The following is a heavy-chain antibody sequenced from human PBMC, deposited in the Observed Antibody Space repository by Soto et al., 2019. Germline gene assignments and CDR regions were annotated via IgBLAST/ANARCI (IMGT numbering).Heavy chain of an antibody. CDR3: ARGRYGDY. D-gene: IGHD1-1*01. CDR1: GYAFTTYG. V-gene: IGHV1-18*01. Sequence: QVHLVQSGAEVKKPGASVKVSCQASGYAFTTYGITWVRQAPGQGLEWMGWISAHNGNTNYAQKLQGRVTVTRDTSTRTAYMELRTLRSDDTSVYYWARGRYGDYWGQGALVTVSS. J-gene: IGHJ4*02. CDR2: ISAHNGNT.